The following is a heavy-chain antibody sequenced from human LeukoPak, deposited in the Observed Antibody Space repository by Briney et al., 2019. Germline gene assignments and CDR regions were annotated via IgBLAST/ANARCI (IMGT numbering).Heavy chain of an antibody. D-gene: IGHD1-7*01. Sequence: SETLSLTCAVYGGSFSGYYWSWLRQPPGKGLEWIGEINHSGSTNYNPSLKSRVTISVDTSKNQSSLKLSSVPAADPAVYYWATGGGITETTLWFAPWGQGPLVTVSS. V-gene: IGHV4-34*01. CDR1: GGSFSGYY. CDR2: INHSGST. J-gene: IGHJ5*02. CDR3: ATGGGITETTLWFAP.